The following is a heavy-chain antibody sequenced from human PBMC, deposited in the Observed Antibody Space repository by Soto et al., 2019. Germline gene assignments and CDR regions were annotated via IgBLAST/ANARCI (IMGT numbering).Heavy chain of an antibody. V-gene: IGHV3-23*01. CDR1: GFTFSSYV. D-gene: IGHD2-2*01. J-gene: IGHJ3*02. Sequence: GGSLRLSCVASGFTFSSYVMSWVRQAPGKGLEWVSAISGSGGSTYYADSVKGRFTISRDNSKNTLYLQMNSLRAEDTAVYYCAKGRYCSSTSCFDAFDIWGQGTMVTVSS. CDR2: ISGSGGST. CDR3: AKGRYCSSTSCFDAFDI.